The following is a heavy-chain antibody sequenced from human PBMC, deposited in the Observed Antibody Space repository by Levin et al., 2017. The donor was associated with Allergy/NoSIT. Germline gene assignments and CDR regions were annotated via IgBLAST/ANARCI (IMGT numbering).Heavy chain of an antibody. CDR1: GGSFSGYY. V-gene: IGHV4-34*01. CDR2: INHSGST. D-gene: IGHD2-2*02. CDR3: ARGFKGDNCSSTSCYRYYYYGMDV. Sequence: SETLSLTCAVYGGSFSGYYWSWIRQPPGKGLEWIGEINHSGSTNYNPSLKSRVTISVDTSKNQFSLKLSSVTAADTAVYYCARGFKGDNCSSTSCYRYYYYGMDVWGQGTTVTVSS. J-gene: IGHJ6*02.